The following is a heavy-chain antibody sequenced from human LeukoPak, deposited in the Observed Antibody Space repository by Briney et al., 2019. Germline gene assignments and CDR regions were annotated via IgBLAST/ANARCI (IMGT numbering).Heavy chain of an antibody. J-gene: IGHJ5*02. CDR3: ARATSSPHDYSNYNNWFDP. Sequence: ASVKVSCKASGYTFTSYYMHWVRQAPGQGLEWMGTINPSGGSTSYAQKFQGRVTMTRDTSTSTVYMELSSLRSEDTAVYYCARATSSPHDYSNYNNWFDPWGQGTLVTVSS. V-gene: IGHV1-46*01. CDR1: GYTFTSYY. CDR2: INPSGGST. D-gene: IGHD4-4*01.